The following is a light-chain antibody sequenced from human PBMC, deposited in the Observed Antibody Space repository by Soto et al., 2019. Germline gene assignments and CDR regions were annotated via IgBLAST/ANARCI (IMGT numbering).Light chain of an antibody. CDR3: QQYSSFSRT. CDR2: DAS. CDR1: QTISTW. V-gene: IGKV1-5*01. J-gene: IGKJ1*01. Sequence: DIQVTKSPSALSACVGDRVTITSRASQTISTWLAWYQQKPGKAPELLIYDASTLESGVPSRFSGSGSGTEISLTISSLQPADFATFYCQQYSSFSRTFGQGTKVDI.